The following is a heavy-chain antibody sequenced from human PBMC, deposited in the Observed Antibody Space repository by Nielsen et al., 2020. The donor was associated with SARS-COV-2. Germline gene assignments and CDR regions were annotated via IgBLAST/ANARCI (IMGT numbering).Heavy chain of an antibody. CDR2: INPSGGST. J-gene: IGHJ4*02. Sequence: GGSLRLSCKGSGYTFTSYYMHWVRQAPGQGLEWMGIINPSGGSTSYAQKFQGRVTMTRDTSTSTAHMELRSLRSDDTAVYYCARDASGMELLKDYFDYWGQGTLVTVSS. CDR1: GYTFTSYY. CDR3: ARDASGMELLKDYFDY. D-gene: IGHD1-26*01. V-gene: IGHV1-46*01.